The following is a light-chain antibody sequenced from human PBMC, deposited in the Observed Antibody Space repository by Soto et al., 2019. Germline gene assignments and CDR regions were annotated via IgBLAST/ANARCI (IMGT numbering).Light chain of an antibody. V-gene: IGKV3-20*01. CDR3: QQYDTSPGT. CDR2: GAS. Sequence: EIVLTQSPGTLSLSPGERATLSCRASQSVSSTYLAWYQQKPGQAPRLLIYGASSSATGIPDRFSDSGSGTDFTLTISRLEPEDFAMYYCQQYDTSPGTFGQGTKVEIK. J-gene: IGKJ1*01. CDR1: QSVSSTY.